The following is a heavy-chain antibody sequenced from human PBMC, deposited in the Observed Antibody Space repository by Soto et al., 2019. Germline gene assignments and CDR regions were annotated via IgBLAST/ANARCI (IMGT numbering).Heavy chain of an antibody. J-gene: IGHJ4*02. CDR2: IWYDGSNK. CDR1: GFTFSNYG. D-gene: IGHD1-1*01. Sequence: QVQLVESGGGVVQPGRSLRLSCVASGFTFSNYGMHWVRQAPGKGLEWVAVIWYDGSNKYYGDSVKGRFTISRDNSKNTVSLQMNSLSVDDSAVYYCPRSVGRASPGRVDYWGLGTLVTVSS. CDR3: PRSVGRASPGRVDY. V-gene: IGHV3-33*01.